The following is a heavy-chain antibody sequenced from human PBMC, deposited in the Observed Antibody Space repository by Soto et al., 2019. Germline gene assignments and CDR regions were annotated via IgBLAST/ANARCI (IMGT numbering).Heavy chain of an antibody. CDR2: MNPNSGNT. D-gene: IGHD3-3*01. J-gene: IGHJ4*02. V-gene: IGHV1-8*01. CDR3: WYYDFWSTPSTDY. CDR1: GYTFTSYD. Sequence: QVQLVQSGAEVKKPGASVKVSCKASGYTFTSYDINWVRQATGQGLEWMGWMNPNSGNTGYAQKFQGRVTMTRNTSISTAYMELSSMRSEDTAVYYGWYYDFWSTPSTDYWGQGTLVTVSS.